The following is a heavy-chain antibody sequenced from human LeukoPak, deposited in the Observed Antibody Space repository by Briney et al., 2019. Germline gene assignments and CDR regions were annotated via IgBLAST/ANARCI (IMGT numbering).Heavy chain of an antibody. J-gene: IGHJ3*02. V-gene: IGHV6-1*01. Sequence: SQTLSLTCAISGDSVSSNSATWTWIRQSPSRGLEWLGRTYYRSKWYYDYVVSVKSRITINPDTSKNQFSLQLNSVTPEDTAVYYCARGSSSSSWSYDAFDIWGQGTMVTVSS. CDR1: GDSVSSNSAT. D-gene: IGHD6-13*01. CDR3: ARGSSSSSWSYDAFDI. CDR2: TYYRSKWYY.